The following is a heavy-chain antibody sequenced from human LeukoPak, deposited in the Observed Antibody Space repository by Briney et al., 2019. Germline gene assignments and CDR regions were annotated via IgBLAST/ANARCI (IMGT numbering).Heavy chain of an antibody. J-gene: IGHJ6*02. D-gene: IGHD2-2*01. CDR3: ARGYCSSTSCEDQNYYYGMDV. Sequence: GGSLRLSCAASGFTVSSNYMSWVRQAPGKGLEWVSVIYSGGSTYYADSVKGRFTISRDNAKNSLYLQMNSLRAEDTALYYCARGYCSSTSCEDQNYYYGMDVWGQGTTVTVSS. V-gene: IGHV3-53*01. CDR1: GFTVSSNY. CDR2: IYSGGST.